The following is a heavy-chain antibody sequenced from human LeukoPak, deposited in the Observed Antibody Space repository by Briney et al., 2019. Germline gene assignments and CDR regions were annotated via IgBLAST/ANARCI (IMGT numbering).Heavy chain of an antibody. CDR2: INHSGST. CDR3: ARGRWLRYYYYYGMDV. J-gene: IGHJ6*02. D-gene: IGHD5-12*01. V-gene: IGHV4-34*01. Sequence: SETLSLTCTVSGGSISSYYWSWIRKPPGKGLEWIGEINHSGSTNYNPTLKSRVTISVDTSKNQFSLKLSSVTAADTAVYYCARGRWLRYYYYYGMDVWGQGTTVTVSS. CDR1: GGSISSYY.